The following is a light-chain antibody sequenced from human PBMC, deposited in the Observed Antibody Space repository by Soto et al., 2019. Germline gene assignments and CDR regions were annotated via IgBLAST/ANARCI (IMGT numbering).Light chain of an antibody. CDR2: NDN. CDR1: SSNIGSNT. CDR3: ASWDDSLNGVV. Sequence: QAVVTQPPSASGTPGQRVTISCSGSSSNIGSNTINWYQQLPGKAPKLLIYNDNERPSGVPDRFSGSKSGTSASLAISGLQSEDEADYYCASWDDSLNGVVFGGGTKLTVL. J-gene: IGLJ2*01. V-gene: IGLV1-44*01.